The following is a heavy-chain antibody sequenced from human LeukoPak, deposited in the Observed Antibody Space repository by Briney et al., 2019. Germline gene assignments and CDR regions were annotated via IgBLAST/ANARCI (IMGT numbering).Heavy chain of an antibody. J-gene: IGHJ2*01. CDR1: GFTFSSYG. CDR2: IWYDGSNK. CDR3: ARNIGWYFDL. V-gene: IGHV3-33*01. Sequence: GRSLRLSCAASGFTFSSYGMHWVRQAPGKGLEWVAVIWYDGSNKYYADSVKGRFTTSRDDAQNTLYLQMNSLRAEDTAVYYCARNIGWYFDLWGRGTLVTVSS. D-gene: IGHD2/OR15-2a*01.